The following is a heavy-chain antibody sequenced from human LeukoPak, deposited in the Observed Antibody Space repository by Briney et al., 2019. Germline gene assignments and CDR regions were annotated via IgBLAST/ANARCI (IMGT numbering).Heavy chain of an antibody. V-gene: IGHV1-2*02. CDR1: GYTFTGYY. CDR3: ARMVWFGEFEGKDY. D-gene: IGHD3-10*01. J-gene: IGHJ4*01. CDR2: INPNSGDT. Sequence: ASVKVSCKASGYTFTGYYMHWVRQAPGQGLEWMGWINPNSGDTNFAQKFQGRVTMTRDTTISTAYLDLSSLRSDDTGVYYCARMVWFGEFEGKDYWGQEPWSPSPQ.